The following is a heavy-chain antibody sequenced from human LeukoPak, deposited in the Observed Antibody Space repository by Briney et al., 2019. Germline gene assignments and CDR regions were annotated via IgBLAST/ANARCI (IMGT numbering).Heavy chain of an antibody. J-gene: IGHJ4*02. CDR1: GFTFSSYG. V-gene: IGHV3-30*18. CDR2: ISYDGSNN. CDR3: AKDSAKKYDDY. D-gene: IGHD2/OR15-2a*01. Sequence: PGRSLGLSCAASGFTFSSYGMHWVRQAPGKGLEWVALISYDGSNNYYADSVKGRFTISRDNSKNTLYLQMNSLRAEDTAVYYCAKDSAKKYDDYWGQGTLVTVSS.